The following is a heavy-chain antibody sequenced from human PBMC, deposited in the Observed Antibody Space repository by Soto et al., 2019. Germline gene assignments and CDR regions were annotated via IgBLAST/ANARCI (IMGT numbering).Heavy chain of an antibody. J-gene: IGHJ4*02. D-gene: IGHD1-26*01. CDR2: IYFDGITT. V-gene: IGHV3-74*01. CDR3: ARGGAMGVAY. CDR1: RFTLNIQW. Sequence: ASRFTLNIQWMDWVRQAPGKGLGWVSRIYFDGITTNYADSVKGRLTVSRDNAKNTVYLHVNTLRDEDTAVYYCARGGAMGVAYWGKGTLVTVS.